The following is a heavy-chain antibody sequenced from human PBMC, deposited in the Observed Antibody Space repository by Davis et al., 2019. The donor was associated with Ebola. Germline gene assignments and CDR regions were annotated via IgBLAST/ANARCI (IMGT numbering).Heavy chain of an antibody. J-gene: IGHJ6*02. CDR2: INPSAGYT. V-gene: IGHV1-46*01. CDR3: ARDGPDYYGLDV. Sequence: ASVQVSCKAFGYIFTNYYVHWVRQAPGQGLEWMGVINPSAGYTNYAQKFQGRVTITRDTSTSTVYMEVRRLKSDDTAVYYCARDGPDYYGLDVWGQGTAVTVSS. CDR1: GYIFTNYY.